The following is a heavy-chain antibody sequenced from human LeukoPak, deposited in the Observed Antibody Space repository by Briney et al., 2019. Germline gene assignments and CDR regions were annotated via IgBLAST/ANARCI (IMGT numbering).Heavy chain of an antibody. Sequence: GGSLRLSCAASGFTFSSYAMSWVRQAPGKGLEWVSTISGSGGGTYYADSVKGRFTISRDNSKNTLYLQMNSLRAEDTAVYYCAKGAGSYYYYMDVWGKGTTVTVSS. CDR3: AKGAGSYYYYMDV. D-gene: IGHD1-14*01. V-gene: IGHV3-23*01. J-gene: IGHJ6*03. CDR2: ISGSGGGT. CDR1: GFTFSSYA.